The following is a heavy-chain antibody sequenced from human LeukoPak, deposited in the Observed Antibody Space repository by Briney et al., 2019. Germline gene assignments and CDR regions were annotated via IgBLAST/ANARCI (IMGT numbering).Heavy chain of an antibody. D-gene: IGHD3-9*01. CDR3: ARVGDILTGSYYFDY. CDR1: GGSISSYY. Sequence: SETLSLTCTVSGGSISSYYWSWIRQPPGKGLEWSGYIYYSGSTNYNPSLKSRVTISVDTSKNQFSLKLSSVTAADTAVYYCARVGDILTGSYYFDYWGQGTLVTVSS. CDR2: IYYSGST. J-gene: IGHJ4*02. V-gene: IGHV4-59*01.